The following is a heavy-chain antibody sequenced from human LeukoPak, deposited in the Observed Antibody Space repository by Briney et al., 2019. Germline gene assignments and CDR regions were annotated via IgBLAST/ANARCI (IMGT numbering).Heavy chain of an antibody. CDR2: INSDGSST. V-gene: IGHV3-74*01. Sequence: GGSLRLSCAASGFTFDDYGMSWVRQAPGKGLVWVSRINSDGSSTSYADSVKGRFTISRDNAKNTLYLQMNSLRAEDTAVYFCLYGGYFQHWGQGTLVTVSS. CDR1: GFTFDDYG. J-gene: IGHJ1*01. D-gene: IGHD3-16*01. CDR3: LYGGYFQH.